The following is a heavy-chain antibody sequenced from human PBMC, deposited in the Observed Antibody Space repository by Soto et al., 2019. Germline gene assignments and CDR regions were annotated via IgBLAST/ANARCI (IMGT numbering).Heavy chain of an antibody. V-gene: IGHV1-69*01. J-gene: IGHJ6*02. D-gene: IGHD1-1*01. CDR2: IIPMFGIG. Sequence: QVQLVQSGAEVKMPGSSVRVSCKASGGSFSKYGISWVRQAPGQGLEWMGGIIPMFGIGNYAEKILGRVTITADEATSTSHMELTSLRSDETAVYFCARGYRENDFYAMDVWGQGTTVTVSS. CDR3: ARGYRENDFYAMDV. CDR1: GGSFSKYG.